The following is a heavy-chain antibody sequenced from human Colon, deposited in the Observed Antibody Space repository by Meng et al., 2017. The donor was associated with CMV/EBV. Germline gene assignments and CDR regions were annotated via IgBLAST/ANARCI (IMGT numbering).Heavy chain of an antibody. V-gene: IGHV3-21*01. CDR1: GFIFSDYA. J-gene: IGHJ4*02. CDR3: ARDPRGGLADY. D-gene: IGHD6-19*01. CDR2: ISSSSSRE. Sequence: GGSLRLSCAASGFIFSDYAMHWVRQAPGKGLEWVSSISSSSSREYYADSVKGRFIISRDNAKGSLYLQMNSLRAEDTSVYYCARDPRGGLADYWGQGTLVTVSS.